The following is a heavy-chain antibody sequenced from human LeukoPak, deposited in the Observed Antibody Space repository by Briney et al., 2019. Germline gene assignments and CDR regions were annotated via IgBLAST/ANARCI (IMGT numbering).Heavy chain of an antibody. Sequence: PGGSLRLSRAASGFTFSSSAMSWVRQAPGKGLEWVSAISNNGGYTYYADSVQGRFTISRDNSKSTLCLQMNSLRAEDTAVYYCAKQLGYCSDGSCYFPHWGQGTLVTVSS. CDR1: GFTFSSSA. CDR2: ISNNGGYT. CDR3: AKQLGYCSDGSCYFPH. V-gene: IGHV3-23*01. J-gene: IGHJ1*01. D-gene: IGHD2-15*01.